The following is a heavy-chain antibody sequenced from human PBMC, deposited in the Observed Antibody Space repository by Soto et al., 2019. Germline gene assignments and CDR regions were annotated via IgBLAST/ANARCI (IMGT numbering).Heavy chain of an antibody. CDR3: ARVGALGYSSGWYSANFDF. D-gene: IGHD6-19*01. V-gene: IGHV3-20*01. J-gene: IGHJ4*02. Sequence: GGSLRLSCAASGFTFSSYGMHWVRQAPGKGLEWVFVIYWNGCSTFYADSVKGRFTISRDNAKNSVVLQMESLRAEDTALYHCARVGALGYSSGWYSANFDFWGQGTLVTVSS. CDR2: IYWNGCST. CDR1: GFTFSSYG.